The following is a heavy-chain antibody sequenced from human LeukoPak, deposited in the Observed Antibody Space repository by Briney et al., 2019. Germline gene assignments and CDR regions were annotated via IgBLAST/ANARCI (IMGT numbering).Heavy chain of an antibody. CDR1: GGSFSGYY. CDR2: INHSGST. V-gene: IGHV4-34*01. Sequence: SETLSLTCAVYGGSFSGYYWSWIRQPPGKGLEWIGEINHSGSTNYNPSLKSRVTISVDTSKNQFSLKLSSVTAADTAVYYCARHPSLYYYGSGSYPVSWFDPWGQGTLVTVSS. D-gene: IGHD3-10*01. CDR3: ARHPSLYYYGSGSYPVSWFDP. J-gene: IGHJ5*02.